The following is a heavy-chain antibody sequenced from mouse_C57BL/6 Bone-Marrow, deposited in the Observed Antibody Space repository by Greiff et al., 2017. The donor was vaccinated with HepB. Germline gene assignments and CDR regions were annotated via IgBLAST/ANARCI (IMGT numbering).Heavy chain of an antibody. CDR2: IDPETGGT. J-gene: IGHJ2*01. Sequence: VKLQESGAELVRPGASVTLSCKASGYTFTDYEMHWVKQTPVHGLEWIGAIDPETGGTAYNQKFKGKAILTADKSSSTAYMELRSLTSEDSAVYYCTIYYSNDYWGQGTTLTVSS. CDR1: GYTFTDYE. V-gene: IGHV1-15*01. CDR3: TIYYSNDY. D-gene: IGHD2-5*01.